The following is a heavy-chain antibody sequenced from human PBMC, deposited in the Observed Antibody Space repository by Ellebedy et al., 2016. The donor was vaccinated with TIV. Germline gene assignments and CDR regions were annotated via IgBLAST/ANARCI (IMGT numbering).Heavy chain of an antibody. J-gene: IGHJ4*02. D-gene: IGHD3-10*01. CDR1: GYTFTGYY. Sequence: AASVKVSCKASGYTFTGYYMHWVRQAPGQGLEWMGWINPSSGGTSYAQKFQGRVTMTRDTSTSTVYMDLSSLRSEDTAVYYCARGKGRYFDYWGQGTLVTVSS. V-gene: IGHV1-46*01. CDR2: INPSSGGT. CDR3: ARGKGRYFDY.